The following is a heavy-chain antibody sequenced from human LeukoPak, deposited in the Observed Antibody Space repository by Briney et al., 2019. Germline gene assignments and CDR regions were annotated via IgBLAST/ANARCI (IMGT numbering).Heavy chain of an antibody. CDR3: SREGIAARPRNYYYMDV. CDR2: IYYSGST. D-gene: IGHD6-6*01. J-gene: IGHJ6*03. V-gene: IGHV4-39*07. CDR1: GGSISSSSYY. Sequence: PSETPSLTCTVSGGSISSSSYYWGWIRQPPGKGLEWIGSIYYSGSTYYNPSLKGRVTMSVDTSKNQFSLKLSSVTAADTAVYYCSREGIAARPRNYYYMDVWGKGTTVTVSS.